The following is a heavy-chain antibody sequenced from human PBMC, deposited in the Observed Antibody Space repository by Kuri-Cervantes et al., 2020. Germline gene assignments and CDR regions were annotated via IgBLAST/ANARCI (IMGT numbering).Heavy chain of an antibody. Sequence: GSLRLSCAVSGYSISSGYYWGWIRQPPGKGLEWIGSIYHSGSTYYNPSLKSRVTISVDTSKNQFSLKLSSVTAADTAVYYCARGGGSSWPTFEFWGQGTLVTVSS. CDR2: IYHSGST. CDR1: GYSISSGYY. D-gene: IGHD6-13*01. CDR3: ARGGGSSWPTFEF. V-gene: IGHV4-38-2*01. J-gene: IGHJ4*02.